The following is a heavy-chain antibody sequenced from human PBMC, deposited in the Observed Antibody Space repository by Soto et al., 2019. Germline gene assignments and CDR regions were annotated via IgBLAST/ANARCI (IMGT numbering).Heavy chain of an antibody. CDR2: IYYSGST. J-gene: IGHJ6*03. CDR3: ARGAEGGYDYYYYYYMDV. D-gene: IGHD5-12*01. Sequence: SETLSLTCTVSGGSISSYYWSWLRQPPGKGLEWIGYIYYSGSTNYNPSLKSRVTISVDTSKNQFSLKLSSVTAADTAVYYCARGAEGGYDYYYYYYMDVWGKGTTVTVS. V-gene: IGHV4-59*01. CDR1: GGSISSYY.